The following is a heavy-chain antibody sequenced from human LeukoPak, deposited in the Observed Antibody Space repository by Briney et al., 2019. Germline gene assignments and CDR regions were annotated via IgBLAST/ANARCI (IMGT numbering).Heavy chain of an antibody. J-gene: IGHJ4*02. CDR3: VRRVDTYYNFWSGYLDY. Sequence: PGGSLRLSCVASGFTFSSYSMNWVRQAPGKGLEWVSSISSSSSYIYYTDSLRGRFTVSRDNAKNSLFLQMDSLRVEDTAVYYCVRRVDTYYNFWSGYLDYWGQGILVTVSS. D-gene: IGHD3-3*01. V-gene: IGHV3-21*01. CDR1: GFTFSSYS. CDR2: ISSSSSYI.